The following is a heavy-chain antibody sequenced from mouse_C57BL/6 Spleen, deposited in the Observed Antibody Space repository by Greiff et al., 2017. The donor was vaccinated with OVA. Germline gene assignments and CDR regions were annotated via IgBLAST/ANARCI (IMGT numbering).Heavy chain of an antibody. D-gene: IGHD1-1*01. J-gene: IGHJ4*01. CDR2: IRNKANNHAT. Sequence: DVKLEESGGGLVQPGGSMKLSCAASGFTFSDAWMDWVRQSPEKGLEWVAEIRNKANNHATYYAESVKGRFTISRYDSKSSVYLQMNSLRAEDTGIYDCTRRYGSCWGYAMDYWGQGTSVTVSS. CDR3: TRRYGSCWGYAMDY. V-gene: IGHV6-6*01. CDR1: GFTFSDAW.